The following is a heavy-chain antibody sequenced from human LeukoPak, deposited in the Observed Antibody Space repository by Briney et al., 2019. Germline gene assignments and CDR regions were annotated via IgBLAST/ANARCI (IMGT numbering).Heavy chain of an antibody. Sequence: ASVKVSCKASGDTFRNYAISWVREAPGQGLEWMGRIIPIFGTTRYAQKFQGRVTITTDASTTTACMELNSLRSEDTAVYYCARAILGVTAIGRNAFDIWGQGTVVTVSS. V-gene: IGHV1-69*05. D-gene: IGHD2-21*02. CDR3: ARAILGVTAIGRNAFDI. J-gene: IGHJ3*02. CDR2: IIPIFGTT. CDR1: GDTFRNYA.